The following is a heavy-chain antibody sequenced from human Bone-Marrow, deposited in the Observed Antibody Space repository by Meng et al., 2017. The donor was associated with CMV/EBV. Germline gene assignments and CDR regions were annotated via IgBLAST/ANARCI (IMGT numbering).Heavy chain of an antibody. CDR3: ARVGYCSSTSCLDY. V-gene: IGHV3-23*01. J-gene: IGHJ4*02. CDR2: ISGSGGST. Sequence: GESLKISCAASGFTFSSYAMSWVRQAPGKGLEWVSAISGSGGSTYYADSVKRRFTISRDNSKNTLYLQMNSLRAEDTAVYYCARVGYCSSTSCLDYWGQGTLVTVSS. CDR1: GFTFSSYA. D-gene: IGHD2-2*01.